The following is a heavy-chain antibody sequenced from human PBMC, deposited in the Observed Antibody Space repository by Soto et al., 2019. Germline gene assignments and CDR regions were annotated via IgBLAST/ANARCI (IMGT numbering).Heavy chain of an antibody. D-gene: IGHD6-6*01. CDR2: ISSSSSYI. CDR1: GFTFSSYS. V-gene: IGHV3-21*01. Sequence: EVQLVESGGGLVKPGGSLRLSCAASGFTFSSYSMNWVRQAPGKGLEWVSSISSSSSYIYYADSVKGLFTISRDNAKNSLYLQMNSLRAKDTAVYYCARDASSIAARSAFDIWGQGTMVTVSS. CDR3: ARDASSIAARSAFDI. J-gene: IGHJ3*02.